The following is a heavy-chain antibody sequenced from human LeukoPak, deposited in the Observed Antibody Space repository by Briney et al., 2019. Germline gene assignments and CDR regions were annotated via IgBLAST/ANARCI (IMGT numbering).Heavy chain of an antibody. D-gene: IGHD3-9*01. V-gene: IGHV3-30*04. J-gene: IGHJ6*03. CDR3: AREGHYDILTGYSPVEYYYYYMDV. CDR2: MSSDGNDK. Sequence: GGSLRLSCAASGFTFSSYTIHWVRQAPGKGPEWVAVMSSDGNDKHYAASVKGRFIISRDNSKTTVYLQMNSLRAEDTALYYCAREGHYDILTGYSPVEYYYYYMDVWGKGTSVTVSS. CDR1: GFTFSSYT.